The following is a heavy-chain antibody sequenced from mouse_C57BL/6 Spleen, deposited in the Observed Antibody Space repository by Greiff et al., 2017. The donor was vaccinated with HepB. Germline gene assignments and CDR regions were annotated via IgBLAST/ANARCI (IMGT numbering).Heavy chain of an antibody. V-gene: IGHV1-82*01. D-gene: IGHD2-2*01. Sequence: QVQLQQSGPELVKPGASVKISCKASGYAFSSSWMNWVKQRPGKGLEWIGRIYPGDGDTNYNGKFKGKATLTADKSSSTAYMQLSSLTSEDSAVYFCARSPMVTSWFAYWGQGTLVTVSA. CDR2: IYPGDGDT. CDR1: GYAFSSSW. CDR3: ARSPMVTSWFAY. J-gene: IGHJ3*01.